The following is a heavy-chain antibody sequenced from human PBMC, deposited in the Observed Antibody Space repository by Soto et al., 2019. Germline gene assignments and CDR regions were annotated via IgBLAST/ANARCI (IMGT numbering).Heavy chain of an antibody. V-gene: IGHV3-30-3*01. CDR1: GFTFSSYA. J-gene: IGHJ5*02. CDR3: ARDLMRLGELGWFDP. D-gene: IGHD3-16*01. CDR2: ISYDGSNK. Sequence: QVQLVESGGGVVQPGRSLRLSCEASGFTFSSYAMHWVRQAPGKGLEWVAVISYDGSNKYYADSVKGRFTISRDNSKNTLYLQMNSLRAEDTAVYYCARDLMRLGELGWFDPWGQGTLVTVSS.